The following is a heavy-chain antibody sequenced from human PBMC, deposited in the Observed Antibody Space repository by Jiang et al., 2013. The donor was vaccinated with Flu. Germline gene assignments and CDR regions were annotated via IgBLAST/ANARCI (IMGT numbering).Heavy chain of an antibody. CDR3: AREAVAGMYYFDL. Sequence: VQLVESGAEVKKPGESLKISCKGSGYSFISYWIGWVRQMPGKGLEWMGIIYPGDSDARYSPSFRGQVTISVDRSISTAYLQWSSLKDSGTAIYYCAREAVAGMYYFDLWGQGTLVTVSS. CDR1: GYSFISYW. CDR2: IYPGDSDA. J-gene: IGHJ4*02. V-gene: IGHV5-51*01. D-gene: IGHD6-19*01.